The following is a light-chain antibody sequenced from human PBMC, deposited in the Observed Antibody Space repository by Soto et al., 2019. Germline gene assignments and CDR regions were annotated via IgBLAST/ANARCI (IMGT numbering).Light chain of an antibody. Sequence: EIVMTQSPATLSVSPGERATLSCRARQRLSSNLAWYQQKPGQAPRLLIYVASTRATGIPARFSRRGFGTEFTITIRILQSEDFAVYYCQQYNNWPRTFGHGTKLEIK. CDR2: VAS. J-gene: IGKJ1*01. CDR1: QRLSSN. CDR3: QQYNNWPRT. V-gene: IGKV3-15*01.